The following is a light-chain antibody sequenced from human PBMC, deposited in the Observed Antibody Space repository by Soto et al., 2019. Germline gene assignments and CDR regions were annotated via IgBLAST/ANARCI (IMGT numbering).Light chain of an antibody. Sequence: QSALTQPPSASGSPGQSVTISCTGTSSDVGGYDYVSWYQQHPGKAHKLIIFEVSKWPSGVPDRFSGSKSGNTASLTVSGLQAEDEADYYCSSYAGSNNLVFGGGTKLTVL. CDR1: SSDVGGYDY. J-gene: IGLJ2*01. CDR3: SSYAGSNNLV. CDR2: EVS. V-gene: IGLV2-8*01.